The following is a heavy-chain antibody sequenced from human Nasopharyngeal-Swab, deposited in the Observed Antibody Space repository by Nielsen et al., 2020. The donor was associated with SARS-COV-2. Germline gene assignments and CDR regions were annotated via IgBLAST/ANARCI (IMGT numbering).Heavy chain of an antibody. D-gene: IGHD6-25*01. Sequence: WVRQAPGQGLEWMGWISAYNGRTYYAQKFQGRVTMTTDTSTSTAYMDLRSLRSDDTAAYYCARDPRGPDYWGQGTLVTVSS. V-gene: IGHV1-18*01. CDR2: ISAYNGRT. J-gene: IGHJ4*02. CDR3: ARDPRGPDY.